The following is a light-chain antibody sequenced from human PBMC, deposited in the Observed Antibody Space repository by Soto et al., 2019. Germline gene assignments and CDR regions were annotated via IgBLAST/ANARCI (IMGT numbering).Light chain of an antibody. Sequence: QSVLTQPPSASGSPGQSVTISCTGTSGDVGGYNFVSWYQQHPGKAPRLMISEVSKRPSGVPDRFSGSKSGNTASLTVSGLQAEDEADYYCSSYAGSNNGYGFGTGTKGTVL. J-gene: IGLJ1*01. V-gene: IGLV2-8*01. CDR3: SSYAGSNNGYG. CDR2: EVS. CDR1: SGDVGGYNF.